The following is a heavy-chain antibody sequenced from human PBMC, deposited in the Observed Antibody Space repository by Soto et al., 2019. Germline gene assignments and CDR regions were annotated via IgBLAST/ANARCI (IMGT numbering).Heavy chain of an antibody. CDR2: IYDGGRT. CDR3: ASGPSGDNVDS. V-gene: IGHV4-30-4*01. J-gene: IGHJ4*02. D-gene: IGHD7-27*01. CDR1: GGSISTVDYW. Sequence: QVQLQESGPGLVKPSQTLSLTCTVSGGSISTVDYWWSWIRQSPDLGLEWIGHIYDGGRTYNNPSLESLVTMLEYPSKSQLSLTVRSVIVEDTAVYYCASGPSGDNVDSWGQGTLVTFSS.